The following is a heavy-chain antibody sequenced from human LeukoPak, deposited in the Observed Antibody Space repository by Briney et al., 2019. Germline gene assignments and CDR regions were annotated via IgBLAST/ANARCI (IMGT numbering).Heavy chain of an antibody. CDR3: ARVAHVLRFLEWLSPPGGNAFDI. CDR1: GGTFSSYA. Sequence: ASVKVSCKASGGTFSSYAISWVRQAPGQGLEWMGGIIPIFGTANYAQKFQGRVTITTDESTSTAYMELSSLRSEDTAVYYCARVAHVLRFLEWLSPPGGNAFDIWGQGTMVTVSS. V-gene: IGHV1-69*05. J-gene: IGHJ3*02. CDR2: IIPIFGTA. D-gene: IGHD3-3*01.